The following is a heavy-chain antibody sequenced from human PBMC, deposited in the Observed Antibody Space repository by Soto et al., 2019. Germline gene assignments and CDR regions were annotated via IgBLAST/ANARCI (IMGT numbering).Heavy chain of an antibody. CDR2: MNPNSGNT. D-gene: IGHD3-10*01. CDR3: AREYYYGSGSYWNMDV. J-gene: IGHJ6*03. V-gene: IGHV1-8*01. CDR1: GYTFTSYD. Sequence: ASVKVSFKASGYTFTSYDINWVRQATGQGLEWMGWMNPNSGNTGYAQKFQGRVTMTRNTSISTAYMELSSLRSEDTAVYYCAREYYYGSGSYWNMDVWGKGTTVTVSS.